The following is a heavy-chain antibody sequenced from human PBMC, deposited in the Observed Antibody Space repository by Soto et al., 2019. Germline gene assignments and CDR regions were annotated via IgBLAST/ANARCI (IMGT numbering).Heavy chain of an antibody. D-gene: IGHD3-3*01. CDR3: ASGRPFPRRFPTIFGVVIMARTRTGMDV. CDR1: GYTFTSCD. J-gene: IGHJ6*02. CDR2: MNPNSGNT. Sequence: ASVKVSCKASGYTFTSCDINWVRQATGQGLEGMGWMNPNSGNTGYAQKFQGRATMTRNTSISTAYMELSSLRSEDTAVYYCASGRPFPRRFPTIFGVVIMARTRTGMDVWGQGTTVTVSS. V-gene: IGHV1-8*01.